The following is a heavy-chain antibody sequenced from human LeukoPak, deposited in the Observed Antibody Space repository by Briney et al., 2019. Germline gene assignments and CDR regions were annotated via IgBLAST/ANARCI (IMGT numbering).Heavy chain of an antibody. Sequence: ASVKASCKASGYTFNTYGISWVRQAPGQGLEWMGWIGAYNGKTEYAQKFQGRVTMTTDTSTSTAYMELRSLTSDDTAVYYCARDIGVSQFDYWGQGTLVTVSS. J-gene: IGHJ4*02. CDR1: GYTFNTYG. CDR3: ARDIGVSQFDY. D-gene: IGHD2-21*01. V-gene: IGHV1-18*01. CDR2: IGAYNGKT.